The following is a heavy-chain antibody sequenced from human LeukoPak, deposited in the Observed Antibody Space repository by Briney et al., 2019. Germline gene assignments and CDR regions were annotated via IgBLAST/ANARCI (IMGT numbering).Heavy chain of an antibody. V-gene: IGHV3-23*01. D-gene: IGHD3-9*01. CDR3: AKQGRDWLRDYYYYMDV. CDR1: GFTFSSYS. CDR2: ISGSGGST. J-gene: IGHJ6*03. Sequence: GGSLRLSCAASGFTFSSYSMSWVRQAPGKGLEWVSAISGSGGSTYYADSVKGRFTISRDNSKNTLYLQMNSLRAEDTAVYYCAKQGRDWLRDYYYYMDVWGKGTTVTISS.